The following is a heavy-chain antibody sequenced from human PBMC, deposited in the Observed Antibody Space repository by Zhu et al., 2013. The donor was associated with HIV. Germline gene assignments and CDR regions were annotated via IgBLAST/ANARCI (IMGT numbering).Heavy chain of an antibody. J-gene: IGHJ4*02. Sequence: QVQLVQSGADVKEPGASVKVSCKASGYTFTGHYIHWVRQGPGQGLEWMGWISPYDGNTLYAQKFQSRVTMTRDTSISTAYMELSRLKSDDTAVYYCARADRVVIDYWGQGTLVTVSS. CDR3: ARADRVVIDY. V-gene: IGHV1-2*02. CDR1: GYTFTGHY. D-gene: IGHD2-21*01. CDR2: ISPYDGNT.